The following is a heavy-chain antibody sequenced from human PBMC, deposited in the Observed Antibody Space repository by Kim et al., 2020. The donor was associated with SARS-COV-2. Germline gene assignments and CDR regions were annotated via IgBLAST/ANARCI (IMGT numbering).Heavy chain of an antibody. J-gene: IGHJ6*03. CDR1: GFTFSYYY. V-gene: IGHV3-11*01. CDR2: ISSSGSTI. CDR3: ARVNSDYDYYFFSYYYYMDV. Sequence: GGSLRLSCAASGFTFSYYYMRWIRQAPGKGLVWVSYISSSGSTIYYADSVKGRFTISRDNAKNSLYLQMNSLRAEDTAVYYCARVNSDYDYYFFSYYYYMDVWGKGTTVTVSS. D-gene: IGHD5-12*01.